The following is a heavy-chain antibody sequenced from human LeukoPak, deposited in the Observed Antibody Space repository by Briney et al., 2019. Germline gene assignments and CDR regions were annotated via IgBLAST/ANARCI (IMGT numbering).Heavy chain of an antibody. V-gene: IGHV3-23*01. J-gene: IGHJ4*02. CDR1: GFTFSSYA. CDR3: AKFSGSSGYYEDFDY. Sequence: PGGSLRLSCAASGFTFSSYAMSWVRQAPGKGLEWVSGISGSGGKTYYADSVKGRFTISRDNSKNTLYLQMNSLRAEDTAIYYCAKFSGSSGYYEDFDYWGQGTLVTVS. D-gene: IGHD3-22*01. CDR2: ISGSGGKT.